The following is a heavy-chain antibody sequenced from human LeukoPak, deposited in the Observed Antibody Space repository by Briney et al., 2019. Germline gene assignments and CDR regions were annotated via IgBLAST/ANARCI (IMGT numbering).Heavy chain of an antibody. CDR1: GVTFSSYW. CDR3: ARLGLPGAFDY. CDR2: ISSGESTT. V-gene: IGHV3-74*01. Sequence: ETLCLSCAASGVTFSSYWWHWVRQLSGKGLEWIARISSGESTTTYADSMKGRFTISRDNAKNTLYLQINSLRAEDTAVYYCARLGLPGAFDYWGQGTLVTVSS. J-gene: IGHJ4*02. D-gene: IGHD1-26*01.